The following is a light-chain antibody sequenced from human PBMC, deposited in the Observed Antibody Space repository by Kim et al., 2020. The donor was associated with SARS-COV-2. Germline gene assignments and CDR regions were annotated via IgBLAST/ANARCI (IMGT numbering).Light chain of an antibody. V-gene: IGLV1-47*01. J-gene: IGLJ3*02. CDR1: GSNIGINY. CDR3: AAWDDSLRGRV. Sequence: GQRGTISCSGSGSNIGINYVYWYQQLPGTAPKLLIYRNNQRPSGAPDRFSASKSGTSASLAVSGLRSEDEADYYCAAWDDSLRGRVFGGGTQLTVL. CDR2: RNN.